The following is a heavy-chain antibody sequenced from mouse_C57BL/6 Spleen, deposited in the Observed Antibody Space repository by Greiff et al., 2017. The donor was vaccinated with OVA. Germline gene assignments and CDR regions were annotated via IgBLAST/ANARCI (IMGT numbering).Heavy chain of an antibody. D-gene: IGHD3-2*02. V-gene: IGHV1-64*01. CDR1: GYTFTSYW. CDR3: ARAEAGGFDY. CDR2: IHPNSGST. Sequence: QVQLQQPGAEPVKPGASVKLSCKASGYTFTSYWMHWVKQRPGQGLEWIGMIHPNSGSTNYNEKFKSKATLTVDKSSSTAYMQLSSLTSEDSAVYYCARAEAGGFDYWGQGTTLTVSS. J-gene: IGHJ2*01.